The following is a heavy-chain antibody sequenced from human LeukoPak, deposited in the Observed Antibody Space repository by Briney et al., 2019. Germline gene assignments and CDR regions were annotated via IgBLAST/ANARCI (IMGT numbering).Heavy chain of an antibody. J-gene: IGHJ4*02. CDR3: ARDRGWAFDY. Sequence: GRSLRLSCAASGFTFSSYGMHWVRQAPGKGLEWVAVIWYDGSNKYYADSVKGRFTISRDNSKNTLYLQMNSLRDEDTAVYYCARDRGWAFDYWGQGVLVTVSS. V-gene: IGHV3-33*01. CDR1: GFTFSSYG. D-gene: IGHD1-26*01. CDR2: IWYDGSNK.